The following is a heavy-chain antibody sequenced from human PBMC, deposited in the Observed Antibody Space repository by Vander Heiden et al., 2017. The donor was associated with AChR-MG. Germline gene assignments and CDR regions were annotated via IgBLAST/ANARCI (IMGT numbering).Heavy chain of an antibody. CDR2: PYDSGGT. CDR3: GRLVAYDNSGYSLVGGRFFDY. Sequence: QLHLQESGPGLVKPSETLPLTCTVSGGPLRSSSYYWAGVRPPPGRGLEWFGSPYDSGGTYYNPSPKGRVTISVATSRNQFSLSLSSVTAADTEVYYWGRLVAYDNSGYSLVGGRFFDYWGQGILVTISS. CDR1: GGPLRSSSYY. D-gene: IGHD3-22*01. V-gene: IGHV4-39*01. J-gene: IGHJ4*02.